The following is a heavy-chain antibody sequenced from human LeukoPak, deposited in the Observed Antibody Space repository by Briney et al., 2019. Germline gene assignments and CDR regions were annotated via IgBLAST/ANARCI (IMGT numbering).Heavy chain of an antibody. V-gene: IGHV3-20*04. CDR1: GFTFDDYG. CDR2: INWNGGST. Sequence: GGSLRLSCAASGFTFDDYGMSWVRQAPGKGLEWVSGINWNGGSTGYADSVKGRFTISRDNAKNSLYLQMNSLRAEDTAVYYCAKEGVDSGWSESDYWGQGTLVTVSS. D-gene: IGHD6-19*01. J-gene: IGHJ4*02. CDR3: AKEGVDSGWSESDY.